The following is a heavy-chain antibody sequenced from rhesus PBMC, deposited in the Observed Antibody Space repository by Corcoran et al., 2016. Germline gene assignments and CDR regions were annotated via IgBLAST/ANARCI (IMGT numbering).Heavy chain of an antibody. CDR1: GGSISDSYR. J-gene: IGHJ4*01. CDR3: ATWYSSWSCDY. V-gene: IGHV4S10*01. D-gene: IGHD6-13*01. Sequence: QVQLQESGPGVVKPSETLSLTCAVSGGSISDSYRWSWIRQPPGKVLEWIGYIYSSSTSTNYNPSLKSRVTMSKDTSKSQFALKLSSVTAADTAGYYCATWYSSWSCDYWGQGVPVTVSS. CDR2: IYSSSTST.